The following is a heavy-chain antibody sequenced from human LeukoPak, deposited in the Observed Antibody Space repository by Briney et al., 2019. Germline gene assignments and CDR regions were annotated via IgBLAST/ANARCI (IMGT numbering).Heavy chain of an antibody. J-gene: IGHJ4*02. CDR3: ARTMVRGVPLLRYFDY. CDR1: GFTFTSSA. D-gene: IGHD3-10*01. V-gene: IGHV1-58*02. Sequence: SVKVSCKASGFTFTSSAMQWVRQARGQRLEWIGWIVVGSGNTNYAQKFQGRVTITADKSTSTAYMELSSLRSEDTAVYYCARTMVRGVPLLRYFDYWGQGTLVTVSS. CDR2: IVVGSGNT.